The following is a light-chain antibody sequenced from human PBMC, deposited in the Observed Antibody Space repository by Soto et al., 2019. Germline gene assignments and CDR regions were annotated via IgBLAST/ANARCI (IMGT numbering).Light chain of an antibody. V-gene: IGKV1-13*02. J-gene: IGKJ5*01. CDR3: QQSYSTPPT. CDR2: DAS. Sequence: AIQLTQSPSSLSAYVGDSVSITCRASQGISSALAWYQQKPGRAPKLLIYDASSLEGGVPSRFSGSRSGTDFTLTVSSLQPEDFATYYCQQSYSTPPTFGQGTRLEIK. CDR1: QGISSA.